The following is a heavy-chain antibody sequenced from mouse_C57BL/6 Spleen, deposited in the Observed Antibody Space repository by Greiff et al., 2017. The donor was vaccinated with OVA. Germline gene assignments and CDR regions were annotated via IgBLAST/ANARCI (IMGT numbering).Heavy chain of an antibody. CDR1: GYTFTDYN. V-gene: IGHV1-22*01. CDR3: ARGDDYDEKVVDY. D-gene: IGHD2-4*01. J-gene: IGHJ2*01. Sequence: EVKLVESGPELVKPGASVKMSCKASGYTFTDYNMHWVKQSHGKSLEWIGYINPNNGGTSYNQKFKGKATLTVNKSSSTAYMELRSLTSEESAVYYCARGDDYDEKVVDYWGQGTTLTVSA. CDR2: INPNNGGT.